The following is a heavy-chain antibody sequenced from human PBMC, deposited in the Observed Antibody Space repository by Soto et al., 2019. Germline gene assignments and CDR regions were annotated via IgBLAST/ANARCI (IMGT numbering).Heavy chain of an antibody. CDR3: PRGGELYGSVIGRFDY. V-gene: IGHV3-21*01. CDR2: ITSVSSI. Sequence: EVQLVESGGGLVQPGGSLRLSCAASGITFSSYSLNWVRQGPGKGLEWVASITSVSSISYAESVKGRFAISRDNAKNSLFLQMNSLRAEDTAVYYCPRGGELYGSVIGRFDYWGQGPLVTFS. CDR1: GITFSSYS. D-gene: IGHD3-10*01. J-gene: IGHJ4*02.